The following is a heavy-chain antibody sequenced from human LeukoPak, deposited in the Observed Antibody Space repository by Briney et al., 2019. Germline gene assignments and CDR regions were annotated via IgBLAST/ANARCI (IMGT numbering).Heavy chain of an antibody. V-gene: IGHV4-30-2*01. CDR1: GGSISSGGYY. Sequence: SETLSLTCTVSGGSISSGGYYWSWIRQPPGKGLEWIGYIYHSGSTYYNPSLKSRVTISVDRSKNQFSLKLSSVTAADTAVYYCARNNPRRPPTYWGQGTLVTVSS. CDR3: ARNNPRRPPTY. J-gene: IGHJ4*02. CDR2: IYHSGST.